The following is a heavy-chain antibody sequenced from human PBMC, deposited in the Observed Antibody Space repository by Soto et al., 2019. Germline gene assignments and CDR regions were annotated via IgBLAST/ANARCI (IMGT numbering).Heavy chain of an antibody. CDR2: IHHSGST. V-gene: IGHV4-34*01. CDR1: GGSFTDYY. J-gene: IGHJ4*02. Sequence: SETLSFTCAVYGGSFTDYYWTWIRQPPGKGLEWIGEIHHSGSTNYNPSLKSRVTISVDTSKNQFSLKLNSVTAADTAVYYCASRGYSGYNYWGQGTLVTVSS. D-gene: IGHD5-12*01. CDR3: ASRGYSGYNY.